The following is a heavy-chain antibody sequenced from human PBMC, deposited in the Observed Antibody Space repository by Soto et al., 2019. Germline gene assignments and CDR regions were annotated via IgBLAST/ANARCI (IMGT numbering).Heavy chain of an antibody. CDR2: IIPIFGTA. CDR3: ARDELGWYRDARPDGMDV. D-gene: IGHD6-19*01. Sequence: QVQLVQSGAEVKKPGSSVKVSCKASGGTFSSYAISWVRQSPGQGLEWMGGIIPIFGTANYAQKFQGRVTITADESTSTAYRGLSSLRAEDTAVYYWARDELGWYRDARPDGMDVCVQGTTVTVSS. CDR1: GGTFSSYA. J-gene: IGHJ6*02. V-gene: IGHV1-69*01.